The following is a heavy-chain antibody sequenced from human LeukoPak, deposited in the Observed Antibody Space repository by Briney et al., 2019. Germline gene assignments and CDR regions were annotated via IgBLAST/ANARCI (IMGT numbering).Heavy chain of an antibody. CDR1: GGSINSYY. CDR3: ARGFRGSYPFDY. D-gene: IGHD1-26*01. J-gene: IGHJ4*02. Sequence: SETLSLTCTVSGGSINSYYWSWIRQPPGKGLEWIGYIYYSGSTNYNPSLKSRVTISVDTSKNQFSLKLSSVTAADTAVYYCARGFRGSYPFDYWGQGTLVTVSS. CDR2: IYYSGST. V-gene: IGHV4-59*01.